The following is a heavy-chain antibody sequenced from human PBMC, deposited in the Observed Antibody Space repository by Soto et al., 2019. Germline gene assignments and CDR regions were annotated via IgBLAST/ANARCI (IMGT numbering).Heavy chain of an antibody. V-gene: IGHV3-23*01. CDR1: GFTFSSFA. D-gene: IGHD4-17*01. Sequence: GRSLRLSCAASGFTFSSFAMSWVRQAPGKGLEWVSAISGSGGSTYYAASVKGRFTISRDNSKNTLYLQMNSLRAEDTAVYYCAKDRPYGDYEATDPWGQGTLVTVSS. CDR2: ISGSGGST. CDR3: AKDRPYGDYEATDP. J-gene: IGHJ5*02.